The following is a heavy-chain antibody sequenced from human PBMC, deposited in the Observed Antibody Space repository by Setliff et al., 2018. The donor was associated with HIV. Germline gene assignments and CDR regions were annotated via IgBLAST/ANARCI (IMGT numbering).Heavy chain of an antibody. CDR2: IIPPVGAA. J-gene: IGHJ4*02. Sequence: RASVKVSCKVSGDTFRNYALNWVRQAPGQGLEWMGGIIPPVGAAVYAQNFQGRVTITADESTSTAYMELRTLRSEDTAIYYCASPNVGCSGGTCYSGSAFDYWGQGSQVTVSS. CDR3: ASPNVGCSGGTCYSGSAFDY. D-gene: IGHD2-15*01. CDR1: GDTFRNYA. V-gene: IGHV1-69*13.